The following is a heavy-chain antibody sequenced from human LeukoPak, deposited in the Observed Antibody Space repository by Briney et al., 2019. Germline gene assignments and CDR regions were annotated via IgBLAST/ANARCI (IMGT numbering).Heavy chain of an antibody. V-gene: IGHV1-69*04. CDR3: TREGVYSPDGSGYHRDAFDI. CDR1: GGSFNSYV. D-gene: IGHD3-22*01. CDR2: IIPILNVA. J-gene: IGHJ3*02. Sequence: SVKVSCKASGGSFNSYVITWVRQAPGQGLEWMGRIIPILNVANFAQKFQGRVTITADKSTNTAHMELSSLRSEDTAVYYCTREGVYSPDGSGYHRDAFDIWVQGTVVTVSS.